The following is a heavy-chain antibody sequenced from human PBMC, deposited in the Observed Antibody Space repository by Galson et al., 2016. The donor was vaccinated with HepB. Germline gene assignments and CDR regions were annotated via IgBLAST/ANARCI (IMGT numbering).Heavy chain of an antibody. Sequence: SLRLSCAASGFTFTNYATSWVRQAPGKGLEWVAGIGGSGGGTHYADSVRGRFTISRDNSMNTLYLQMNSLRAEDTAIYYCTKDQLIVIVPAAGNWFDPWGQGTLVTVSS. CDR3: TKDQLIVIVPAAGNWFDP. J-gene: IGHJ5*02. D-gene: IGHD2-2*01. CDR2: IGGSGGGT. V-gene: IGHV3-23*01. CDR1: GFTFTNYA.